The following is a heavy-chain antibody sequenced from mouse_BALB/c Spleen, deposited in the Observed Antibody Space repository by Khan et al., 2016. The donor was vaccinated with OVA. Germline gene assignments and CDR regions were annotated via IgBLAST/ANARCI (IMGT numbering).Heavy chain of an antibody. CDR2: IYPVDGST. V-gene: IGHV1S56*01. CDR3: ARDGVRGVAMDD. Sequence: QVQLKQSGPELVKPGALVKISCKASGYTFTAYDINWVRQSPGQGLQRIGWIYPVDGSTKHNENFKGKATLTADQSSNTASMQLSSLTSEQSAVYVCARDGVRGVAMDDWGQGTSVSVSS. CDR1: GYTFTAYD. J-gene: IGHJ4*01. D-gene: IGHD1-1*01.